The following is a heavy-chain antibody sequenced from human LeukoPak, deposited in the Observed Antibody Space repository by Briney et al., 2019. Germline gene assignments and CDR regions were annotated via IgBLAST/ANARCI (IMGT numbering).Heavy chain of an antibody. J-gene: IGHJ4*02. CDR2: TYYTGSA. CDR3: ARHGSYGWFGELYPSSLDY. D-gene: IGHD3-10*01. V-gene: IGHV4-39*01. Sequence: SETLSLTCTVSGGSITSGSYHWGWIRQSPGKGLEWIGNTYYTGSAYYRPSLQSRVSISVDTSKKEFSLKLTSVTAADTAVYYCARHGSYGWFGELYPSSLDYWGQGTLVTVSS. CDR1: GGSITSGSYH.